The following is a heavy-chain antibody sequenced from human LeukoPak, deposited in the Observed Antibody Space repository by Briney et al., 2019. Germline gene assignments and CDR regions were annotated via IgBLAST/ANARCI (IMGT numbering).Heavy chain of an antibody. D-gene: IGHD2-21*02. CDR2: INPSAGRT. CDR1: GYTFTSYY. CDR3: ARGVTARGFYYYMDV. Sequence: EASVTVSCKASGYTFTSYYLHWVRQAPGQGLEWMGIINPSAGRTNYAQKFQGRVTMTRDMSTSTVYMELSSLRSEDTAVYYCARGVTARGFYYYMDVWGKGTTVTISS. J-gene: IGHJ6*03. V-gene: IGHV1-46*01.